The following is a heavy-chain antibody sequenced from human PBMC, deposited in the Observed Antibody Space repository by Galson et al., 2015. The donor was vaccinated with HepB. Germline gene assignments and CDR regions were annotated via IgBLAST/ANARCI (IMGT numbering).Heavy chain of an antibody. CDR3: AREFDYGGKLDY. Sequence: SLRLSCAASGFTFSSSGMLWARQAPGKGLEWVAVIWYDGSNKYYADSVKGRFTISRDNSKNTLYLQMNSLTAEDTAVYYCAREFDYGGKLDYWGQGTLVTVSS. D-gene: IGHD4-23*01. CDR1: GFTFSSSG. CDR2: IWYDGSNK. V-gene: IGHV3-33*08. J-gene: IGHJ4*02.